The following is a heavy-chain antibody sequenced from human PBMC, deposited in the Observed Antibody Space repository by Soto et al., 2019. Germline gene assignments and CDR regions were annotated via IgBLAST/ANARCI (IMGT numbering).Heavy chain of an antibody. V-gene: IGHV3-33*01. J-gene: IGHJ4*02. CDR1: GFTFSSYG. D-gene: IGHD3-10*01. Sequence: QVQLVESGGGVVQPGRSLRLSCAASGFTFSSYGMHWVRQAPGKGLEWVAVIWYDGSNKYYADSVKGRFTISRDNSKNTLYLQMNSLRAEHTAVYYCARDNAQMLWFRELLPPPDDWGQGTLVTVSS. CDR3: ARDNAQMLWFRELLPPPDD. CDR2: IWYDGSNK.